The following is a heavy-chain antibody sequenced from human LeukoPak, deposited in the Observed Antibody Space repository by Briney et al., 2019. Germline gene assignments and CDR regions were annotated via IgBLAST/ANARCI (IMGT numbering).Heavy chain of an antibody. CDR1: GFTFSDHY. CDR2: SRDKAKSYST. D-gene: IGHD2-2*01. V-gene: IGHV3-72*01. Sequence: GGSLRLSCAASGFTFSDHYMDWVRQAPGKGLEWLARSRDKAKSYSTEHAASVKGRVTISRDNSKNSLYLQMNSLKTEDTAVYYCARRSNTYYTFDYWGQGTLVSVSS. CDR3: ARRSNTYYTFDY. J-gene: IGHJ4*02.